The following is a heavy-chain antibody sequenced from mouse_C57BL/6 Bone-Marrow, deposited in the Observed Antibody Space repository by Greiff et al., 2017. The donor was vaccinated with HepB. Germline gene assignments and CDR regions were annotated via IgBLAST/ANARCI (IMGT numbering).Heavy chain of an antibody. Sequence: EVMLVESGGDLVKPGGSLKLSCAASGFTFSSYGLSWVRQTPDKRLEWVATISSGGRYTYYPDSVKGRIPLTRDNAKNTLYLQMSSPKTEDTAMYYWARPELVRGDDFYYWGQGTTLTVSS. J-gene: IGHJ2*01. CDR1: GFTFSSYG. CDR3: ARPELVRGDDFYY. D-gene: IGHD2-14*01. CDR2: ISSGGRYT. V-gene: IGHV5-6*01.